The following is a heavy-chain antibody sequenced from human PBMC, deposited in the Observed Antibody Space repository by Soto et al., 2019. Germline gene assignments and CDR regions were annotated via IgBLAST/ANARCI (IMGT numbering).Heavy chain of an antibody. CDR1: GFTFGSYG. Sequence: VGSLRLSCAASGFTFGSYGRHWVRQAPGKGLVWVSRINRDGSSTSYADSVKGRVTISRDTAKNTLYLQMNSLRAEDTAVYYCEREIVPTGKYYFDPWGLGPLVPVSS. V-gene: IGHV3-74*01. CDR2: INRDGSST. D-gene: IGHD2-2*01. J-gene: IGHJ5*02. CDR3: EREIVPTGKYYFDP.